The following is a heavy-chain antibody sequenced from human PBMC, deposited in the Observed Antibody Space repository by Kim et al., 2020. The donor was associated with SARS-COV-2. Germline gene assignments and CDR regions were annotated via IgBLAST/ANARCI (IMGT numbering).Heavy chain of an antibody. J-gene: IGHJ4*02. CDR2: IAHDGTVT. CDR3: AKEQTPFSAMNFDF. CDR1: GFTFKNYG. Sequence: LSLTCGASGFTFKNYGMQWVRQAPGKGLEWLAVIAHDGTVTHYADSVKGRFTISRDNSRNTVSLQMNSLRAEDTAIYYCAKEQTPFSAMNFDFWGQGMLVTVS. V-gene: IGHV3-30*18. D-gene: IGHD2-15*01.